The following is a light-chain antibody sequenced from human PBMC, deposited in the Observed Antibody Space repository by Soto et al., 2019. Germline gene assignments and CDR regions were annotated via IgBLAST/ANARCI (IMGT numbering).Light chain of an antibody. CDR1: QSISSY. CDR3: QQSYSIPIT. Sequence: DIPMTQSPSSLSASVGDRVTISCRASQSISSYLNWYQQKPGKAPNLLIYGASSLQSGVPSRFSGRGSGTDFTLTISSLQPEDFATYYCQQSYSIPITFGQGTRLEIK. CDR2: GAS. V-gene: IGKV1-39*01. J-gene: IGKJ5*01.